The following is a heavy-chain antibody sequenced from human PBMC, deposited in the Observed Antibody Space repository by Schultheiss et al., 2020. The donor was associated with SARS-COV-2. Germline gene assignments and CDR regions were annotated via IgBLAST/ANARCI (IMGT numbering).Heavy chain of an antibody. J-gene: IGHJ4*02. V-gene: IGHV4-4*02. CDR3: ARHHPAYYYYDSSGYYDY. CDR2: IHPSGIT. Sequence: SETLSLTCTVSGGSISSSNWWSWVRQHPGKGLEWIGSIHPSGITLHTPSLESRLTMSADTSKSQFSLKLSSVTAADTAVYYCARHHPAYYYYDSSGYYDYWGQGTLVTVSS. D-gene: IGHD3-22*01. CDR1: GGSISSSNW.